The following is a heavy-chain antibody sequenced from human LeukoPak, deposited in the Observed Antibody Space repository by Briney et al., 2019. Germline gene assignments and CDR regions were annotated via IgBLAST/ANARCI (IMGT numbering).Heavy chain of an antibody. V-gene: IGHV3-7*01. J-gene: IGHJ3*01. Sequence: PGGSLRLSCAASGFTFSTYWMNWVRQAPGKGLEWVADIKPDGSHVSYVDSAKGRFSISRDNAQNSLYLQVSSLRAEDTAIYYCAREGRLLGAFDVWGQGTMVTVSS. CDR1: GFTFSTYW. CDR3: AREGRLLGAFDV. CDR2: IKPDGSHV.